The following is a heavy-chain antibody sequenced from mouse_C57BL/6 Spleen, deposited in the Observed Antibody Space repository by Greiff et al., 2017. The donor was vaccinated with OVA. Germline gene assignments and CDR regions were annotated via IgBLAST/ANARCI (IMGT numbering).Heavy chain of an antibody. CDR3: ARPGDYPWFAY. D-gene: IGHD2-4*01. V-gene: IGHV5-6*01. J-gene: IGHJ3*01. Sequence: EVKVVESGGDLVKPGGSLKLSCAASGFTFSSYGMSWVRQTPDKRLEWVATISSGGSYTYYPDSVKGRFTISRDNAKNTLYLQMSSLKSEDTAMYYCARPGDYPWFAYWGQGTLVTVSA. CDR2: ISSGGSYT. CDR1: GFTFSSYG.